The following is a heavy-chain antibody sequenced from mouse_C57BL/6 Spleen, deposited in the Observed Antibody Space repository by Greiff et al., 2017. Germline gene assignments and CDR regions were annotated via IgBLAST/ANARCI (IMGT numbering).Heavy chain of an antibody. CDR3: ARDDPYYAMDY. CDR1: GFTFSSYA. Sequence: EVQLVESGGGLVKPGGSLKLSCAASGFTFSSYAMSWVRQTPEKRLEWVATISDGGSYTYYPDNVKGRFTISRDNAKNNLYLQMSHLKSEDTAMYYCARDDPYYAMDYWGQGTSVTVSS. V-gene: IGHV5-4*01. J-gene: IGHJ4*01. CDR2: ISDGGSYT.